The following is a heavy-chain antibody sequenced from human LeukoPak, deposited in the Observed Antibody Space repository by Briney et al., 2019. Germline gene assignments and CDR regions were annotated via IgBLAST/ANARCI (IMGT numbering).Heavy chain of an antibody. V-gene: IGHV5-51*01. CDR2: IYPGDSDT. Sequence: PGASLQISCKGSGYSFITYWIGCVRRMPGKGLELMGIIYPGDSDTTYSPSFQGQVTISVDRPISTAYLQWSTLKASDTAMYYCARRVNSGYYFDYWAQGTLVTVSS. CDR3: ARRVNSGYYFDY. J-gene: IGHJ4*02. D-gene: IGHD3-22*01. CDR1: GYSFITYW.